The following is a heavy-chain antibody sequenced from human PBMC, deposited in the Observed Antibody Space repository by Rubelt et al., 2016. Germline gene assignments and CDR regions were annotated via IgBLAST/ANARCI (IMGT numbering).Heavy chain of an antibody. D-gene: IGHD6-19*01. V-gene: IGHV3-23*04. CDR2: ISGSGGTT. CDR3: AKGAGYSGGWYDDY. CDR1: GFTFDSYA. J-gene: IGHJ4*02. Sequence: LVACGGGLVKPGGSLRLSCAASGFTFDSYAMSWVRQAPGKGLEWVSAISGSGGTTYYADSVKGRFTISRDNSKNTLYLQMNSLRAEDTAVYYFAKGAGYSGGWYDDYWGQGTLVTVSS.